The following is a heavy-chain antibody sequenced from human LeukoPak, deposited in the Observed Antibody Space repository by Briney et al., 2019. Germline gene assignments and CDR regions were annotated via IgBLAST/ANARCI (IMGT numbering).Heavy chain of an antibody. V-gene: IGHV4-39*01. Sequence: SETLSLTCTVSGGSINSGSYYWGWIRQPPGKWLVWIGTIYYSGSTSYNPSLKSRVTISVDTSESQFSLKLSSVTAADTAVYYCARIDYYDTSAAHWGQGTLVTVSS. J-gene: IGHJ4*02. CDR1: GGSINSGSYY. CDR3: ARIDYYDTSAAH. CDR2: IYYSGST. D-gene: IGHD3-22*01.